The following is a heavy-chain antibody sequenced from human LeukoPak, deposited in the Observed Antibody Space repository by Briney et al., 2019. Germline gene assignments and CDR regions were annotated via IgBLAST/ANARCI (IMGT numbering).Heavy chain of an antibody. CDR1: GGSFSGYY. V-gene: IGHV4-59*10. CDR2: IYTSGST. D-gene: IGHD1-20*01. CDR3: ARGGPGGITGTLVWFDP. J-gene: IGHJ5*02. Sequence: SETLSLTCAVYGGSFSGYYWSWIRQPAGKGLEWIGRIYTSGSTNYNPSLKSRVTMSVDTSKNQFSLKLSSVTAADTAVYYCARGGPGGITGTLVWFDPWGQGTLVTVSS.